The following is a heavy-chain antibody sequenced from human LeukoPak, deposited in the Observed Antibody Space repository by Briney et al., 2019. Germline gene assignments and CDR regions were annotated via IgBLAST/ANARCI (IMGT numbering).Heavy chain of an antibody. CDR1: GFTFSSHS. V-gene: IGHV3-48*04. CDR3: ARVAGYSGYEPGYFED. Sequence: GGSLRLSCAASGFTFSSHSMNWVRQAPGKGLEWVSYIGSDTTITHYADSVKGRFTISRDNAKNSLYLHMNSLRAEDTAVYYCARVAGYSGYEPGYFEDWGQGTLVTVSS. J-gene: IGHJ4*02. D-gene: IGHD5-12*01. CDR2: IGSDTTIT.